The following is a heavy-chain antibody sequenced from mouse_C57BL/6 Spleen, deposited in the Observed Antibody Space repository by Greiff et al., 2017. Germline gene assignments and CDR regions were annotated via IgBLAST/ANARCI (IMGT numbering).Heavy chain of an antibody. CDR1: GYTFTSYW. V-gene: IGHV1-72*01. Sequence: QVQLQQPGAELVKPGASVKLSCKASGYTFTSYWMHWVKQRPGRGLEWIGRIDPNSGGTKYNEKFKSKATLTVDKPSSTAYMQLSRLTSEDSAVYYCAREEEVLRSLYYFDYWGQGTTLTVSS. CDR3: AREEEVLRSLYYFDY. J-gene: IGHJ2*01. CDR2: IDPNSGGT. D-gene: IGHD1-1*01.